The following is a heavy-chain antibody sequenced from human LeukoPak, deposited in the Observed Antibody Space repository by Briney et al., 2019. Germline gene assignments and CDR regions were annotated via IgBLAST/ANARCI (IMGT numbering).Heavy chain of an antibody. D-gene: IGHD3-22*01. CDR3: ARGDSMIVVVKGFDS. CDR2: ISWNSGSI. J-gene: IGHJ4*02. V-gene: IGHV3-9*03. CDR1: GFTFDDYA. Sequence: GGSLRLSCAASGFTFDDYAMHWVRQAPGKGLEWVSGISWNSGSIGYADSVKGRFTISRDNAKNSLYLQMNSLRAEDMAMYYCARGDSMIVVVKGFDSWGQGTLVTVSS.